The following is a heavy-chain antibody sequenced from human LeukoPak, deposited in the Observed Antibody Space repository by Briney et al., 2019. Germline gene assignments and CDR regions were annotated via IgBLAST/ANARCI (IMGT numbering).Heavy chain of an antibody. J-gene: IGHJ3*02. D-gene: IGHD3-22*01. CDR1: GGSISSSSYY. CDR2: IYYSGST. V-gene: IGHV4-39*07. Sequence: KPSETLSLTCTVSGGSISSSSYYWGWIRQPPGKGLEWIGSIYYSGSTYYNPSLKSRVTISVDTSKNQFSLKLSSVTAAVTAVYYCARAYYYDSSGYYPGAFDIWGQGTLVTVSS. CDR3: ARAYYYDSSGYYPGAFDI.